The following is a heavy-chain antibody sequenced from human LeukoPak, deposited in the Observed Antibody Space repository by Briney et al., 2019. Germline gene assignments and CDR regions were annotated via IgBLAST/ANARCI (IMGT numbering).Heavy chain of an antibody. D-gene: IGHD6-13*01. V-gene: IGHV3-74*01. CDR1: GFTFSSYW. CDR2: INSDGSST. CDR3: AGGRRHLVHGPLDY. Sequence: GGSLRLSCAASGFTFSSYWMHWVRQAPGKGRVWVSRINSDGSSTSYADSVKGRFTISRDNSKNMLYLQMNSLRAEGTAVYYCAGGRRHLVHGPLDYWGQGTLVTVSS. J-gene: IGHJ4*02.